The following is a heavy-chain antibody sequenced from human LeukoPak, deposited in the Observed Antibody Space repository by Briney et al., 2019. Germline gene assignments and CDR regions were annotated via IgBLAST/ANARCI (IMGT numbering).Heavy chain of an antibody. Sequence: GGSLRLSCAASGFTFSSYSMNWVRQAPGKGLEWVSSISSSSSYIYYADSVKGRFTISRDNAKNSLYLQMNSLRAEDTAVYHRARDLDVVVPGTFDYWGQGTLVTVSS. V-gene: IGHV3-21*01. D-gene: IGHD2-2*01. CDR1: GFTFSSYS. J-gene: IGHJ4*02. CDR2: ISSSSSYI. CDR3: ARDLDVVVPGTFDY.